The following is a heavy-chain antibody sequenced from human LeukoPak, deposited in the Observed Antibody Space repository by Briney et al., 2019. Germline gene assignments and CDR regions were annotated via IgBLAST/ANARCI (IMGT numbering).Heavy chain of an antibody. V-gene: IGHV4-34*01. CDR2: INHSGST. CDR3: ARGGSPYY. D-gene: IGHD6-6*01. Sequence: GSLRLSCAASGFTFSNYWIHWIRQPPGKGLEWIGEINHSGSTNYNPSLKSRVTISVDTSKNQFSLKLSSVTAADTAVYYCARGGSPYYWGQGTLVTVSS. CDR1: GFTFSNYW. J-gene: IGHJ4*02.